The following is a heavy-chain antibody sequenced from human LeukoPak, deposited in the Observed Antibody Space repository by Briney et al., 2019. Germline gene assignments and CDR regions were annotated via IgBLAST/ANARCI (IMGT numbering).Heavy chain of an antibody. CDR1: GFTLSNYA. J-gene: IGHJ3*02. D-gene: IGHD1-14*01. CDR3: AKITVGVHYAFDM. V-gene: IGHV3-23*01. CDR2: ILGSAAST. Sequence: PGGSLRLSCAVSGFTLSNYAMTWVRQAPGKGLEWVSFILGSAASTYYADSVKGRFTISRDNSKNTLYLQMNSLRAEDTALYYCAKITVGVHYAFDMWGQGTMVTVSS.